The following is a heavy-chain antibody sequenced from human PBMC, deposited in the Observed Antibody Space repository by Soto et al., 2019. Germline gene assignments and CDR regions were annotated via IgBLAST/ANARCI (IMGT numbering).Heavy chain of an antibody. CDR1: GYTFKMFG. V-gene: IGHV1-18*01. D-gene: IGHD4-17*01. Sequence: QVQLVQSGAEVKKPGASVKVSCEASGYTFKMFGITWVRQAPGQGLEWLGWISVYTGNTDYAPKIQERVTLTTDTSTNTDYMEVWSLRSADTAVYYCARTRRLYRNDDYGEYGASMEDSWGQGTLGTVSS. CDR3: ARTRRLYRNDDYGEYGASMEDS. CDR2: ISVYTGNT. J-gene: IGHJ4*02.